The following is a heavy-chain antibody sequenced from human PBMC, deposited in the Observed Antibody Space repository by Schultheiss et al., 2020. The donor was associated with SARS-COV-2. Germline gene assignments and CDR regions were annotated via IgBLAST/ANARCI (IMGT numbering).Heavy chain of an antibody. V-gene: IGHV3-30*12. CDR3: AIPRRLWFGELWDYYGMDV. D-gene: IGHD3-10*01. Sequence: GGSLRLSCAASGFTFSSYGMHWVRQAPGKGLEWVAVISYDGSNKYYADSVKGRFTISRDNAKNSLYLQMNSLRAEDTAVYYCAIPRRLWFGELWDYYGMDVWGQGTTVTVSS. CDR1: GFTFSSYG. CDR2: ISYDGSNK. J-gene: IGHJ6*02.